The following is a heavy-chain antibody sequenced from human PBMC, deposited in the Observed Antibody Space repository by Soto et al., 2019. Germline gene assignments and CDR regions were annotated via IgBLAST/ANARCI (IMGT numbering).Heavy chain of an antibody. Sequence: VQLFESGGDLVQPGGSLRLSCAASGFTFTSYAMSWIRQAPGKGLEWVSAITGGGDNTYYADSVKGRFNISRDNSKNPLYLQMTSLRAEDTAFYYCTQDGGSRDWLTVNWGQGTRVSVSS. D-gene: IGHD3-9*01. CDR2: ITGGGDNT. CDR3: TQDGGSRDWLTVN. J-gene: IGHJ4*02. CDR1: GFTFTSYA. V-gene: IGHV3-23*01.